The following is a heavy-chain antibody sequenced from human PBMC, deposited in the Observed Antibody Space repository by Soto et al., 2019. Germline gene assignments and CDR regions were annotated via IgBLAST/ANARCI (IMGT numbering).Heavy chain of an antibody. CDR3: AKTPGVITVITSFDH. V-gene: IGHV3-13*05. J-gene: IGHJ4*02. CDR1: GFTFSSYD. CDR2: IGTAGDP. D-gene: IGHD3-16*01. Sequence: GGSLRLSCAASGFTFSSYDMHWVRQATGKGLEWVSAIGTAGDPYYPGSVKGRFTISRENAKNSLYLQMNSLRAEDTAVYYCAKTPGVITVITSFDHWGQGTPVTVSS.